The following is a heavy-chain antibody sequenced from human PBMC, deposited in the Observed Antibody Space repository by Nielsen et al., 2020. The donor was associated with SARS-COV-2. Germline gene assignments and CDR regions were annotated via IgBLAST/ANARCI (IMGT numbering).Heavy chain of an antibody. CDR1: GGSFSGYY. CDR3: ARGKRSYSGTFLSYYYYYYMDV. D-gene: IGHD1-14*01. V-gene: IGHV4-34*01. CDR2: INHRGNT. Sequence: SETLSLTCSVYGGSFSGYYWNWIRQSPGKGLQWIGEINHRGNTDYNPSLKSRVTMSVDTSKNQFSLTLSSVTAADTAVYFCARGKRSYSGTFLSYYYYYYMDVWGKGTTVTVSS. J-gene: IGHJ6*03.